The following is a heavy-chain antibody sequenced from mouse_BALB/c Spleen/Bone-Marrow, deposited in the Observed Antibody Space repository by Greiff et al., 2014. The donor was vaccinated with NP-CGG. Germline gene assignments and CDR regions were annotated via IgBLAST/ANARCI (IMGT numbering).Heavy chain of an antibody. CDR2: IDPANGDT. CDR1: GFKIKDTY. V-gene: IGHV14-3*02. CDR3: ARYRLGTYFDY. D-gene: IGHD2-14*01. J-gene: IGHJ2*01. Sequence: EVMLVESGAELVKPGASVKLSCTASGFKIKDTYMHWVRQWPEQGLEWIGRIDPANGDTRYDPKFQGKATITADTSSSTAYLQLSSLTSEDTAVYCCARYRLGTYFDYWGQGTTLTVSS.